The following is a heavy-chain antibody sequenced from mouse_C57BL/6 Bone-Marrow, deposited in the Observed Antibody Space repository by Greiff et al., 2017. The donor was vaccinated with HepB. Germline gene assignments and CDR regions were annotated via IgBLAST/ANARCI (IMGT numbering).Heavy chain of an antibody. J-gene: IGHJ4*01. Sequence: EVQRVESGPGLVKPSQSLSLTCSVTGYSITSGYYWNWIRQFPGNKLEWMGYISYDGSNNYNPSLKNRISITRDTSKNQFFLKLNSVTNEDTATYYCARNIYYDPYAMDYWGQGTSVTVSS. D-gene: IGHD2-4*01. CDR3: ARNIYYDPYAMDY. V-gene: IGHV3-6*01. CDR1: GYSITSGYY. CDR2: ISYDGSN.